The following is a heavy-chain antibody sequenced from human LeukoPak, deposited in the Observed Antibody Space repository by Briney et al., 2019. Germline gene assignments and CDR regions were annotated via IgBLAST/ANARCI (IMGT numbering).Heavy chain of an antibody. CDR3: ARLNYPEMATLY. CDR1: GYSFTSYW. D-gene: IGHD5-24*01. V-gene: IGHV5-51*01. Sequence: GESLRISCKGSGYSFTSYWIGWVRQMPGKGLEWMGIIYPGDSDTRYSPSFEGRVTISADKSISTAYLQWSSLKASDTAMYYCARLNYPEMATLYWGQGTLVTVSS. CDR2: IYPGDSDT. J-gene: IGHJ4*02.